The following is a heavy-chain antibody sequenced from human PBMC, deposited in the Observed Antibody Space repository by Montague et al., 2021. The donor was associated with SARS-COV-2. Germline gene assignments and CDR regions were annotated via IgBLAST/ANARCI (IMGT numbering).Heavy chain of an antibody. CDR3: ARARTRITMIVVVIDAFDI. D-gene: IGHD3-22*01. V-gene: IGHV4-31*03. CDR1: GVSISSGGYY. J-gene: IGHJ3*02. CDR2: IYYSGXT. Sequence: TLSLTCTVSGVSISSGGYYWSWIGQRPGKGLEWLGYIYYSGXTXYXXXXKXRVTISVDTSKNQFSLKLSSVTAADTAVYYCARARTRITMIVVVIDAFDIWGQGTMVTVSS.